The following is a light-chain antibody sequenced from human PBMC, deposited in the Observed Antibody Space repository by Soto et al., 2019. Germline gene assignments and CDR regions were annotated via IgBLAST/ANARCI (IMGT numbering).Light chain of an antibody. CDR2: VAS. Sequence: DIPMTQSPSSLSASVGDRVTITCRASQDISKYLAWYQQKPGKVPKLLIFVASTLQSGVPSRFSGSGSGTDFTLTISSLQPEDVATYYCQKYDRVPWTFGQGTKVEIK. CDR1: QDISKY. V-gene: IGKV1-27*01. CDR3: QKYDRVPWT. J-gene: IGKJ1*01.